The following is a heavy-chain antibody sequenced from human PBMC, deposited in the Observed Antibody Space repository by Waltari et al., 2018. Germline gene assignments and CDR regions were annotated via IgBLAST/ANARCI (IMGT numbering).Heavy chain of an antibody. CDR1: GGTFSSYA. V-gene: IGHV1-69*08. CDR2: IIPIFGTA. J-gene: IGHJ6*03. CDR3: ARQIAARPDTLYYYYMDV. Sequence: QVQLVQSGAEVKKPGSSVKVSCKASGGTFSSYAISWVRQAPGQGLEWMGRIIPIFGTANYAQKFQGRVTITADKSTSTAYMELSSLRSEDTAVYYCARQIAARPDTLYYYYMDVWGKGTTVTVSS. D-gene: IGHD6-6*01.